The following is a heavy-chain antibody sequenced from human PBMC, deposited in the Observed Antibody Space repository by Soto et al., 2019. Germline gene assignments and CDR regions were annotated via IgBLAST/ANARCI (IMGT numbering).Heavy chain of an antibody. CDR2: IIPIFGTA. CDR1: RVAFSKFI. CDR3: AKVRYRSPMGYYYGMDV. J-gene: IGHJ6*02. V-gene: IGHV1-69*13. D-gene: IGHD6-19*01. Sequence: SVKVSCKASRVAFSKFIVTWVRQAPGLGLEWVGGIIPIFGTANYAQKFQGRVTITADESTSTSYMEVNNLRSEDTAVYYCAKVRYRSPMGYYYGMDVWGQGTTVTVSS.